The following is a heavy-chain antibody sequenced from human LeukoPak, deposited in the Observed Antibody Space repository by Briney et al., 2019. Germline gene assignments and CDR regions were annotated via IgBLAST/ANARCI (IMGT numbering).Heavy chain of an antibody. V-gene: IGHV3-49*03. Sequence: GGSLRLSCTASGFTFGDYAMSWFRQAPGKGLEWVGFIRSKDYGGTTEYAASVKGRFTISRDDSKSIAYLQMNSLKTEDTAVYYCTNHYYDSSGYYYGRFDPWGQGTLVTVSS. CDR3: TNHYYDSSGYYYGRFDP. CDR1: GFTFGDYA. D-gene: IGHD3-22*01. J-gene: IGHJ5*02. CDR2: IRSKDYGGTT.